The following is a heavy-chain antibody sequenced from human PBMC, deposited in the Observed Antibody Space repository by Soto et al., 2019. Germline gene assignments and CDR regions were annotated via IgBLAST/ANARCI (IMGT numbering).Heavy chain of an antibody. D-gene: IGHD1-1*01. CDR3: AREDDGAGMDV. J-gene: IGHJ6*02. Sequence: ETLSLTCAIGASSISIYYWGWIRQPPGKGLEWIGSIYHSGSSYYNPSLKSRVSLSLDTSKGQLSLNLTSVTAADTAVYYCAREDDGAGMDVWGQGTTVTVSS. V-gene: IGHV4-38-2*02. CDR2: IYHSGSS. CDR1: ASSISIYY.